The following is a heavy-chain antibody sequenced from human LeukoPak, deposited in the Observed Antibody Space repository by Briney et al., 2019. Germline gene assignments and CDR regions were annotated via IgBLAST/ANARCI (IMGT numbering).Heavy chain of an antibody. CDR1: GYTFTAYY. J-gene: IGHJ3*02. V-gene: IGHV1-2*02. CDR3: ARAPASYAFDI. CDR2: INPNIGGT. Sequence: ASVKVSCKASGYTFTAYYIHWVRQAPGQGLECMGWINPNIGGTDYTLKFQGRVTITRDTSISTAYMELSRLRSDDTAVYYCARAPASYAFDIWGQGTLVTVSS.